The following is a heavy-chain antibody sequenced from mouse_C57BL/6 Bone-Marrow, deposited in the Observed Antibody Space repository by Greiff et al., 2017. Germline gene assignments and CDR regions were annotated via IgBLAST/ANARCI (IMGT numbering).Heavy chain of an antibody. CDR1: GYTFTSYG. D-gene: IGHD1-1*01. V-gene: IGHV1-81*01. Sequence: QVQLQQSGAELARPGASVKLSCKASGYTFTSYGISWVKQRTGQGLEWIGEIYPRSGNPYYNEKFKGKATLTADKSSSTAYMELRSLTSEDSGVYFCARAPPTVPFFAYWGQWTLGTVSA. CDR3: ARAPPTVPFFAY. CDR2: IYPRSGNP. J-gene: IGHJ3*01.